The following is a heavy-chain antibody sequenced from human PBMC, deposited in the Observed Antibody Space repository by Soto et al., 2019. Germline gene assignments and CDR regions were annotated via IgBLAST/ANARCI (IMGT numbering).Heavy chain of an antibody. J-gene: IGHJ4*02. CDR2: ISGSGGSI. V-gene: IGHV3-23*01. D-gene: IGHD6-13*01. Sequence: GGSLRLSCAASGFTFASYAMSWVRQAPGKGLEWVSSISGSGGSIYYADSVKGRFTLSRDSSKSMLYLQMNSLRAEDTAVYYCARRPGIETAGKFEYWGQGTLVTVSS. CDR1: GFTFASYA. CDR3: ARRPGIETAGKFEY.